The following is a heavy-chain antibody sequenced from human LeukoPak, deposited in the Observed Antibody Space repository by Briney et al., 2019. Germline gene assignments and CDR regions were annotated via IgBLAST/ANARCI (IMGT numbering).Heavy chain of an antibody. D-gene: IGHD3-9*01. J-gene: IGHJ4*02. CDR2: ISAYNGNT. CDR3: ARDTSRFDWLSLAHY. V-gene: IGHV1-18*04. Sequence: GASVKVSCKASGYTFTSYGISWVRQAPGQGLEWMGWISAYNGNTNYAQNLQGRVTMTTDTSKSTAYRELRSLRSGDTAVYYCARDTSRFDWLSLAHYWGQGTLVTVSS. CDR1: GYTFTSYG.